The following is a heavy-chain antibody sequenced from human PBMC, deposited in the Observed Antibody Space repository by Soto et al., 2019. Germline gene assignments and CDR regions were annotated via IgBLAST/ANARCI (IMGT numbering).Heavy chain of an antibody. CDR3: AREAYINGWYPDY. Sequence: EVQLVESGGGLVQPGGSLRLSCAASGFTFSNYWMTWVRQAPGKGLEWVASLKHDRSEKYYVDSVKGRFNISRDNAKNSLYLQMNSLRAEDTALYYCAREAYINGWYPDYWGQGTLVTVSS. V-gene: IGHV3-7*01. CDR1: GFTFSNYW. CDR2: LKHDRSEK. D-gene: IGHD6-19*01. J-gene: IGHJ4*02.